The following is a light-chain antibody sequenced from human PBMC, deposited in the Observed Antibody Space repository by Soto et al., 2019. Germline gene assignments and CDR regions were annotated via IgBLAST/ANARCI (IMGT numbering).Light chain of an antibody. V-gene: IGKV3-20*01. CDR2: STS. CDR1: QSVSSDY. CDR3: QQYDSSPPT. J-gene: IGKJ4*01. Sequence: EIVLMQSPGTLSLSPGERATLSCRASQSVSSDYLAWYQHKPGQAPRLLIYSTSSRATGIPDRFSGSGSGTDFSLTISRLEPEDFAVYYCQQYDSSPPTFGGGTKVDIK.